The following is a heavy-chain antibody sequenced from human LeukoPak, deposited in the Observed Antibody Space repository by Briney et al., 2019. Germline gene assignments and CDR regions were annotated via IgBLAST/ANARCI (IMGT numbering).Heavy chain of an antibody. CDR2: VSPKSGGT. CDR3: ATNEIVGLYSYFDY. CDR1: GYTFTDHY. D-gene: IGHD5-12*01. J-gene: IGHJ4*02. V-gene: IGHV1-2*02. Sequence: ASVKVSCKASGYTFTDHYMHWVRQAPGQGREWMGWVSPKSGGTNYAQKFQGRVTMTRDTSVSTAYMELSRLRSDDTAVYYCATNEIVGLYSYFDYWGQGTLVTVSS.